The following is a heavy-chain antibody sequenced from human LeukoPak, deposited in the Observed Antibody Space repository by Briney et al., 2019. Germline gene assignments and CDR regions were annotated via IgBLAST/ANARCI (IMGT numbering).Heavy chain of an antibody. CDR1: GYSFTSFH. D-gene: IGHD3-22*01. Sequence: GASVKVSCKAAGYSFTSFHINWVRQAPGQGPEWMGWMNPDTGSTGFAQKFQGRLTISQSSSIDTVYMELSSLRSEDTAVYYCARTNRDSSGYYTYWYFDLWGRGTLVTVSS. CDR2: MNPDTGST. CDR3: ARTNRDSSGYYTYWYFDL. J-gene: IGHJ2*01. V-gene: IGHV1-8*03.